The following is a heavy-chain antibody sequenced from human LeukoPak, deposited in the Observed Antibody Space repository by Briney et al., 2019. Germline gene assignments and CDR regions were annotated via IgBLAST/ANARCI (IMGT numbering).Heavy chain of an antibody. CDR3: ARRAGAYTHPYDY. D-gene: IGHD3-16*01. J-gene: IGHJ4*02. CDR2: IYSAGST. CDR1: GFTVSSNS. V-gene: IGHV3-53*01. Sequence: GGSLRLSCTVSGFTVSSNSMSWVRQAPGKGLEWVSFIYSAGSTHYSDSVKGRFTISIDNSRNTLYLQMNSLRAEDTAVYYCARRAGAYTHPYDYWGQGTLVTVS.